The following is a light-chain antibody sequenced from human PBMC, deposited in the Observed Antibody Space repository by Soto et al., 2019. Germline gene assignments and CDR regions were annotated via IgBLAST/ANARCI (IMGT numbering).Light chain of an antibody. CDR3: CSYAGSSPV. J-gene: IGLJ2*01. CDR2: EGS. Sequence: QSVLTQPASVSGSPGQSITISCTGTSSDVGSYNLVSWYQQHPGKAPKLMIYEGSKRPSGVSNRFSGSKSGNTASLTISGLHAEDEADYYCCSYAGSSPVFGGGTKLTVL. V-gene: IGLV2-23*01. CDR1: SSDVGSYNL.